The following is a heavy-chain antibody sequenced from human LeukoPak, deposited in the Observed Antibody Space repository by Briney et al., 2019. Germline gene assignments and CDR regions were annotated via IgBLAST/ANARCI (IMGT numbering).Heavy chain of an antibody. D-gene: IGHD2-2*01. CDR1: GGSISSSSYY. CDR2: IYYSGST. CDR3: ARGIYLDIVVVPAAMGGWFDP. V-gene: IGHV4-39*07. Sequence: NPSETLSLTCTVSGGSISSSSYYWGWIRQPPGKGLEWIGSIYYSGSTYYNPSLKSRVTISVDTSKNQFSLKLSSVTAADTAVYYCARGIYLDIVVVPAAMGGWFDPWGQGTLVTVSS. J-gene: IGHJ5*02.